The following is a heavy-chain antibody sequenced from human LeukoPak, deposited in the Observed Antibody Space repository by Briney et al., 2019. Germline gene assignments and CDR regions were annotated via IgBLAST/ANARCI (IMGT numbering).Heavy chain of an antibody. V-gene: IGHV3-21*01. J-gene: IGHJ4*02. CDR2: ISSSSSYI. CDR3: ARVGPETAFDY. Sequence: PGGSLRLSCAASGFIFNNYAMSWVRQAPGKGLEWVSSISSSSSYIYYADSMKGRFTISRDNAKNSLYLQMNSLRAEDTAVYYCARVGPETAFDYWGQGTLVTVSS. D-gene: IGHD1-14*01. CDR1: GFIFNNYA.